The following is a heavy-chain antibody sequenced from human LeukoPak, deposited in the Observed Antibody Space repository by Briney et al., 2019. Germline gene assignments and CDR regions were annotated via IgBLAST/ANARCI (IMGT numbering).Heavy chain of an antibody. CDR1: GFTFSSYS. J-gene: IGHJ4*02. CDR2: ISSSSSYI. Sequence: GGSLRLSCAASGFTFSSYSMNWVRQAPGKGLEWVSSISSSSSYIYYAGSVKGRFTISRDNAKNSLYLQMNSLRAEDTAVYYCARDQDYYDSSGYYLFFDYWGQGTLVTVSS. CDR3: ARDQDYYDSSGYYLFFDY. D-gene: IGHD3-22*01. V-gene: IGHV3-21*01.